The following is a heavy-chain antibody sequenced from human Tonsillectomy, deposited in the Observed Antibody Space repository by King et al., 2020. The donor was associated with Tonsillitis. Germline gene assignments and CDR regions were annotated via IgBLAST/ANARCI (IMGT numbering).Heavy chain of an antibody. CDR3: ARWHGDYDYYFDY. CDR2: ISFDGSNK. CDR1: GFIFSNYG. D-gene: IGHD4-17*01. V-gene: IGHV3-33*05. Sequence: VQLVESGGGVVQPGRSLRLSCAASGFIFSNYGMHWVRQAPDKGLEWVAVISFDGSNKYYEDSVKGRFSISRDNSKNTLYLQMNSLRAEDTDVYYCARWHGDYDYYFDYCGQGTLFTVSS. J-gene: IGHJ4*02.